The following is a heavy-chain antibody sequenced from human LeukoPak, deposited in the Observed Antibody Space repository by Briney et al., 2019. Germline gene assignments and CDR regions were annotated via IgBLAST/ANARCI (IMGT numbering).Heavy chain of an antibody. J-gene: IGHJ4*02. D-gene: IGHD6-13*01. Sequence: GGSLRLSCAASGFTFSSYTVNWVRQAPGKGLEWVSSISSSSGYIYYADSVKGRFTISRDNAKNSPYLQMNSLTAEDTAVYYCARLLYSSRLFDYWGQGTLVTVSS. CDR1: GFTFSSYT. CDR2: ISSSSGYI. CDR3: ARLLYSSRLFDY. V-gene: IGHV3-21*01.